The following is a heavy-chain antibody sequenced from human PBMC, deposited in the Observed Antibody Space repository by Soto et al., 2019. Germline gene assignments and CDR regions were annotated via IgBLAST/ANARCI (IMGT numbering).Heavy chain of an antibody. CDR1: GFTFSSYA. CDR2: ISGSGGST. D-gene: IGHD5-18*01. Sequence: EVQLLESGGGLVQPGGSLRLSCAASGFTFSSYAMSWVRQAPGKGLEWVSAISGSGGSTYYADSVKGRFTISRDNSKNTLYLQMNSLRAEDTAVYYCAKGGSRGRIQLWFRGRWDAFDIWGQGTMVTVSS. V-gene: IGHV3-23*01. J-gene: IGHJ3*02. CDR3: AKGGSRGRIQLWFRGRWDAFDI.